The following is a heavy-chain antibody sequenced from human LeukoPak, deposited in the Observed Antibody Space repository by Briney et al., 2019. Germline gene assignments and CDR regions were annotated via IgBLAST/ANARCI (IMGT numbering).Heavy chain of an antibody. CDR3: ATHNFATD. J-gene: IGHJ4*02. CDR1: GYSFTSYW. Sequence: GASLQISCKGSGYSFTSYWIGWVRQMPGKGLEWMGIIYPRDSDTRYSPSFQGQVTISADKSISTAYLQWSSLKASDSAMYYCATHNFATDWGQGTLVTVSS. V-gene: IGHV5-51*01. CDR2: IYPRDSDT.